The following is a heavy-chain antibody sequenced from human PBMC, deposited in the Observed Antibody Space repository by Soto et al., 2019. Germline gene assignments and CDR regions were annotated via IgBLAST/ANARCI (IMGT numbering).Heavy chain of an antibody. CDR3: TRRAAAAAVVPYGMDV. J-gene: IGHJ6*02. CDR1: GFTFIGSA. CDR2: IRSKANSYAT. V-gene: IGHV3-73*01. Sequence: PGGSLRLSCAASGFTFIGSAMHWVRQASGKGLEWVGRIRSKANSYATAYAASVKGRFTISRDDSKNTAYLQMNSRKTEDTAVYYCTRRAAAAAVVPYGMDVWGQGTTVTVYS. D-gene: IGHD6-13*01.